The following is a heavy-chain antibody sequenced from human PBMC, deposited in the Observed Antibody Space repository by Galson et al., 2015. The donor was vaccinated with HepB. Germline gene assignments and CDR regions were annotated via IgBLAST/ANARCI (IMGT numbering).Heavy chain of an antibody. CDR3: ARSPGWRVGGNFDY. CDR1: GGSISSYY. V-gene: IGHV4-59*01. CDR2: IYYSGST. J-gene: IGHJ4*02. Sequence: ETLSLTCTVSGGSISSYYWSWIRQPPGKGLEWIGYIYYSGSTNYNPSLKSRVTISVDTSKNQFSLKLSSVTAADTAVYYCARSPGWRVGGNFDYWGQGTLVIVSS. D-gene: IGHD3-16*01.